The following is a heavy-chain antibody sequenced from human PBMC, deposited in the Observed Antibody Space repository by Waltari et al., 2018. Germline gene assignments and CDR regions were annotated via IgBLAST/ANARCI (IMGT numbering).Heavy chain of an antibody. Sequence: QLQLHESGPGMVKPSETLSVTCTVSGGAMTSDKYYWGWIRQPPGKGLEWIASISYIGTAYNSASLKGRVLISVDTANNQFALDLTSVTAADTAVYFCVRQVRTGYSSGWPDYWGQGALVTVSS. CDR2: ISYIGTA. D-gene: IGHD6-25*01. V-gene: IGHV4-39*01. J-gene: IGHJ4*02. CDR1: GGAMTSDKYY. CDR3: VRQVRTGYSSGWPDY.